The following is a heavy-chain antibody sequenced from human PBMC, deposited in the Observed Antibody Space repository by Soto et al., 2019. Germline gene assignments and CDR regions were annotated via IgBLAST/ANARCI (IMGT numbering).Heavy chain of an antibody. D-gene: IGHD6-13*01. J-gene: IGHJ6*02. CDR3: AKDEGAAAGYYYYYGMDV. V-gene: IGHV3-23*01. CDR1: GFTFSSYA. CDR2: ISGSGGST. Sequence: GESLKISCAASGFTFSSYAMSWVRQAPGKGLEWVSAISGSGGSTYYADSVKGRFTISRDNSKNTLYLQMNSLRAEDTAVYYCAKDEGAAAGYYYYYGMDVWGQGTTVTVSS.